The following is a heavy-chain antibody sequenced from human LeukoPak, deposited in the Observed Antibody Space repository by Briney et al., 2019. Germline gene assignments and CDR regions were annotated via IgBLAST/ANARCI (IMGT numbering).Heavy chain of an antibody. CDR1: GYTFTSYG. J-gene: IGHJ3*02. CDR3: ARDAFDI. V-gene: IGHV1-18*01. Sequence: ASVKVSCKTSGYTFTSYGISWVRQAPGQGLEWMGWISANNGNTRYAQKVQGRLTVTKDTSTTTVYMELRGLRSDDTAVYYCARDAFDIWGQGIMVTVSS. CDR2: ISANNGNT.